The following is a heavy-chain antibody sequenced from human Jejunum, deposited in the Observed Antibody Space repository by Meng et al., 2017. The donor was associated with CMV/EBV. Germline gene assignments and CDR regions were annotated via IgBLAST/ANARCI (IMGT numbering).Heavy chain of an antibody. V-gene: IGHV3-23*01. CDR3: AKVSTFAYGPGSFFDH. Sequence: IFSDYYMSWIRQAPGKGLEWVSGFGANGDYINYADSVKGRFTISRDNSKNTLYLQMNSLRAEDTALYYCAKVSTFAYGPGSFFDHWGQGTPVTVSS. J-gene: IGHJ4*02. D-gene: IGHD3-10*01. CDR2: FGANGDYI. CDR1: IFSDYY.